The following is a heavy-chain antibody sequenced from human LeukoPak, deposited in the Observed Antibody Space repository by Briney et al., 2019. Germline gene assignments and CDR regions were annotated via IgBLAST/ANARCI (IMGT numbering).Heavy chain of an antibody. J-gene: IGHJ4*02. Sequence: GGSLRLSCAASGFTFSSYWVHWARQAPGKGLVWVSRMNSDGSSTSYADSVKGRFTISRDNAKNTLYLQMNSLRAEDTAVYYCARERFYDSSGYCLWGQGTLVTVSS. V-gene: IGHV3-74*01. CDR3: ARERFYDSSGYCL. CDR2: MNSDGSST. D-gene: IGHD3-22*01. CDR1: GFTFSSYW.